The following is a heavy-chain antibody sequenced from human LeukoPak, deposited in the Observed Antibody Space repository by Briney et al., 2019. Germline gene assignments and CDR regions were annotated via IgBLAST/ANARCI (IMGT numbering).Heavy chain of an antibody. V-gene: IGHV3-20*04. CDR1: GFTFDDYG. D-gene: IGHD4-17*01. Sequence: AGGSLRLSCAASGFTFDDYGVSWVRQAPGKGLEWVSGINWNGGSTGYADSVKGRFTISRDNAKNSLYLQMNSLRAEDTALYYCARGYGDYDFFFNYWGQGTLVTVSS. J-gene: IGHJ4*02. CDR2: INWNGGST. CDR3: ARGYGDYDFFFNY.